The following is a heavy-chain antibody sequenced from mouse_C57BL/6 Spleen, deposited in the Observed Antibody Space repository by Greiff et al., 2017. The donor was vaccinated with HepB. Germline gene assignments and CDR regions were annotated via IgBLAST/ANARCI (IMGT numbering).Heavy chain of an antibody. V-gene: IGHV1-55*01. D-gene: IGHD1-1*01. CDR2: IYPGSGST. CDR3: ARSKYYGSSGYAMDY. Sequence: VQLQQPGAELVKPGASVKMSCKASGYTFTSYWITWVKQRPGQGLEWIGDIYPGSGSTNYNEKFKSKATLTVDTSSSTAYMQLSSLTSEDSAVYYCARSKYYGSSGYAMDYWGQGTSVTVSS. CDR1: GYTFTSYW. J-gene: IGHJ4*01.